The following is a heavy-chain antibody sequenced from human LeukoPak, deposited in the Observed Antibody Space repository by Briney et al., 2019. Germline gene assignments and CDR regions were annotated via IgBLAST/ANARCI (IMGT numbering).Heavy chain of an antibody. CDR2: TSSSSSYI. CDR3: AVGCSTSCPFDY. J-gene: IGHJ4*02. V-gene: IGHV3-21*01. Sequence: GGSLRLSCAASGFTFSSYSMNWVRQAPGKGLEWVSSTSSSSSYIYYADSVKGRFTISRDNAKNSLYLQMNSLRAEDTAVYYCAVGCSTSCPFDYWGQGTLVTVSS. D-gene: IGHD2-2*01. CDR1: GFTFSSYS.